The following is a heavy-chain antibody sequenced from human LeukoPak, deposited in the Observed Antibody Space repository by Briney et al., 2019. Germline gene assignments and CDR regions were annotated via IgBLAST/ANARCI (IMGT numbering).Heavy chain of an antibody. D-gene: IGHD6-19*01. V-gene: IGHV1-18*01. CDR3: ARDQWYSSGPNWFDP. CDR2: ISAYNGNT. Sequence: ASVKVSCKASGYTFTSYGISWVRQAPGQGLEWMGWISAYNGNTNYAQKLQGRVTMTTDTSTSTAYMELRSLRSDDTAVYYCARDQWYSSGPNWFDPWGQGTLVTVSS. CDR1: GYTFTSYG. J-gene: IGHJ5*02.